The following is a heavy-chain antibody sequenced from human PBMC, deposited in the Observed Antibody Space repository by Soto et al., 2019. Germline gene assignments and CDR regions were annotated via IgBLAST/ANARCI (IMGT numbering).Heavy chain of an antibody. V-gene: IGHV1-69*13. D-gene: IGHD5-18*01. CDR1: GGTFSSYA. Sequence: ASVKVSCKASGGTFSSYAISWVRQAPGQGLEWMGGIIPIFGTANYAQKFQGRVTITADESTSTAYMELSSLRSEDTALYYCARARYSYGSNMDVWGQGATVTVSS. J-gene: IGHJ6*02. CDR3: ARARYSYGSNMDV. CDR2: IIPIFGTA.